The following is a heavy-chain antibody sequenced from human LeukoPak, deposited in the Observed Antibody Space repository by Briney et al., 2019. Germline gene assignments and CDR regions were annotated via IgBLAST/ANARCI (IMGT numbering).Heavy chain of an antibody. CDR3: ARARLVGNNFDY. CDR1: GGSISSGDYY. V-gene: IGHV4-30-4*08. D-gene: IGHD2-15*01. CDR2: IYYSGST. J-gene: IGHJ4*02. Sequence: PSETLSLTCTVSGGSISSGDYYWSWIRQPPGKGLEWIGYIYYSGSTYYNPSLKSRVTISVDTSKNQFSLKLSSVTAADTAVYYCARARLVGNNFDYWGQGTLVTVSS.